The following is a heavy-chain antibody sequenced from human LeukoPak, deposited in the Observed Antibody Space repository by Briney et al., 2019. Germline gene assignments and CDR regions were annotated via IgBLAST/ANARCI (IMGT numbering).Heavy chain of an antibody. Sequence: PSETLSLTCAVYGGSFSGYYWSWIRQPPGKGLEWIGEINHSGSTNYNPPLKSRVTISVDTSKNQFSLKLSSVTAADTAVYYCAGASGSLYYYYMDVWGKGTTVTVSS. CDR1: GGSFSGYY. CDR2: INHSGST. D-gene: IGHD1-26*01. J-gene: IGHJ6*03. V-gene: IGHV4-34*01. CDR3: AGASGSLYYYYMDV.